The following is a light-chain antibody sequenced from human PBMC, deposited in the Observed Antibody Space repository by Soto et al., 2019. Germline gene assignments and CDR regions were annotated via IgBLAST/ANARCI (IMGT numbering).Light chain of an antibody. Sequence: EIVLTQSPGTLSLSPGERATLSCRASQSVSHNYLAWYQQRPGQAPRLLIYGASSRVTGIPDRFSGSGSGTDFILTISRLEHEDFAVYYCQQYDRSWTFGQGTKVEIK. V-gene: IGKV3-20*01. J-gene: IGKJ1*01. CDR2: GAS. CDR1: QSVSHNY. CDR3: QQYDRSWT.